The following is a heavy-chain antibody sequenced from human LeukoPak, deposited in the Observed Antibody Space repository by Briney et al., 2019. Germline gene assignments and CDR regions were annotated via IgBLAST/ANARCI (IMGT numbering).Heavy chain of an antibody. Sequence: GGSLRLSCAASGFTFSNYGMSWVRQAPGKGLDWVSGISGTGGSTYYSDSVKGRFTISRDNSKNTLYPQMNSLRAEDTAVYFCAKLNYFDTSALDYWGQGTLVAVSS. V-gene: IGHV3-23*01. D-gene: IGHD3-22*01. CDR3: AKLNYFDTSALDY. CDR2: ISGTGGST. J-gene: IGHJ4*02. CDR1: GFTFSNYG.